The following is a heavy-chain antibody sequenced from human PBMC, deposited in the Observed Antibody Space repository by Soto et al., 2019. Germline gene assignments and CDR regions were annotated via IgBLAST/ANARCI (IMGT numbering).Heavy chain of an antibody. CDR1: GFTFSSYS. CDR3: ARDHALIGCPARFDC. J-gene: IGHJ5*01. CDR2: ISGSSSYI. V-gene: IGHV3-21*01. D-gene: IGHD3-16*01. Sequence: PGGSLRLSCSASGFTFSSYSRSWVRQAPGKGLEWVSSISGSSSYIYYADSVKGRFTSSRDNAKNSLYLQMNSLRAEDTAVYYCARDHALIGCPARFDCWGQGTLVTVSS.